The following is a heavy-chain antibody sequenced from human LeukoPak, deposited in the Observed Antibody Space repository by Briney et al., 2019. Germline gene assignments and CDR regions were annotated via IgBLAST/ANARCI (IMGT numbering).Heavy chain of an antibody. Sequence: GGSLRLSCVASGFTFSSFGMHWVRQAPGKGLEGVAFIGYDGSNRYYADSVKGRFTISRDNSKNTLYLQMNSLRADDTAGCYCASSSSYDNSGYTVYWGQGTLVTVSS. CDR2: IGYDGSNR. CDR1: GFTFSSFG. CDR3: ASSSSYDNSGYTVY. D-gene: IGHD3-22*01. V-gene: IGHV3-30*02. J-gene: IGHJ4*02.